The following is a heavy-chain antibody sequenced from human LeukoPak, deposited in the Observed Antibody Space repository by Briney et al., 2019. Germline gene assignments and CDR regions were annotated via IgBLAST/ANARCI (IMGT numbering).Heavy chain of an antibody. CDR1: GYTFTSYG. D-gene: IGHD4-11*01. CDR2: IRAYNGNT. J-gene: IGHJ4*02. Sequence: VKVSCKAYGYTFTSYGISWVRQAPGQGLEWMGWIRAYNGNTNYAQKLQGRVTMTSDTSTSTAYMELRSLRSDDTAVYYCAREDSNYFDYWGQGTLVTVSS. CDR3: AREDSNYFDY. V-gene: IGHV1-18*01.